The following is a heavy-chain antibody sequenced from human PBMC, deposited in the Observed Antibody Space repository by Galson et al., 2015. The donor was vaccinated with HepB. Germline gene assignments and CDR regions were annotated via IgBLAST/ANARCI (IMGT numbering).Heavy chain of an antibody. CDR2: IGVNDGSI. J-gene: IGHJ4*02. Sequence: SLRLSCAASGFTFSSYAMNWVRQAPGKGLEWVSGIGVNDGSIYYANSVKGRFTISRDNSKNTLYLQVNSLRVEDTAIYYCAKGRPERPPEHRGYDLPDYWGQGTLVTVPS. D-gene: IGHD5-12*01. V-gene: IGHV3-23*01. CDR1: GFTFSSYA. CDR3: AKGRPERPPEHRGYDLPDY.